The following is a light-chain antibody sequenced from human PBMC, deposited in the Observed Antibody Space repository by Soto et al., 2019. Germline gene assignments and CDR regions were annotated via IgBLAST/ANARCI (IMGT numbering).Light chain of an antibody. Sequence: EIVLTQSPGTLSLSPGESATLSCRASQNVGKNYLAWYQQKPGQAPSLLIYHASNRATGIPDRFSGSGSGTDFTLIISRLEPGDSAVYYCHQYAYSPHTFGQGTNLEIK. V-gene: IGKV3-20*01. CDR3: HQYAYSPHT. CDR2: HAS. CDR1: QNVGKNY. J-gene: IGKJ2*01.